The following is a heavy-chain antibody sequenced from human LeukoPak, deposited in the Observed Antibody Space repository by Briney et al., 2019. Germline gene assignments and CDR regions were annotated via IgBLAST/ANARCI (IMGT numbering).Heavy chain of an antibody. J-gene: IGHJ6*02. CDR1: GFIFTDYA. CDR2: VSYDGRNE. V-gene: IGHV3-30*04. CDR3: ARSGELLRRNYYYYYGMDV. D-gene: IGHD1-26*01. Sequence: PGGSLRLSCAASGFIFTDYAMHWVRQPPGKGLEWVALVSYDGRNENYADSVKGRFTISRDTSKSTLYLQLNSLRGEDTAVYYCARSGELLRRNYYYYYGMDVWGQGTTVTVSS.